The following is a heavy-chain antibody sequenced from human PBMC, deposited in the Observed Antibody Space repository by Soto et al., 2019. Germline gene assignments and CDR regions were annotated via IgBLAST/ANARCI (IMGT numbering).Heavy chain of an antibody. Sequence: EVQLLESGGGLVQPGGSLKISCAVSGFTFSSYAMSWVRQAPGKGLEWVSGISGTGRVTNYAESVKGRFTISRDNPKNTLYLEMKSLRAEDTAVYYCATDGHYDIVTGIEYFDHWGQGTLVTVSS. CDR3: ATDGHYDIVTGIEYFDH. J-gene: IGHJ1*01. D-gene: IGHD3-9*01. V-gene: IGHV3-23*01. CDR1: GFTFSSYA. CDR2: ISGTGRVT.